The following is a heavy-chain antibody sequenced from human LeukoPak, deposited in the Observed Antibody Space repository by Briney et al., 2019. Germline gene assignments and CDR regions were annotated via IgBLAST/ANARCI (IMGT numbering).Heavy chain of an antibody. Sequence: GGSLRLSCAASGFTFSSYWMTWVRQAPGRGLEWVANIKQDGSEKYYVDSVKGRFTISRDNAKNSLYLQMNSLRAEDTALYYCARGGENSGFDYWGQGTLVIVSS. CDR3: ARGGENSGFDY. V-gene: IGHV3-7*01. J-gene: IGHJ4*02. CDR2: IKQDGSEK. CDR1: GFTFSSYW. D-gene: IGHD6-19*01.